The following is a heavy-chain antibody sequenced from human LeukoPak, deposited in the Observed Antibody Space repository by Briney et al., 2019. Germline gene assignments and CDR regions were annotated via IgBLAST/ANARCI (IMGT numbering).Heavy chain of an antibody. Sequence: GGSLRLSCAASGFTLRSYSMNWVRQAPGKGLEWVSYISSSGSTIYYADSVKGRFTISRDNAKNSLYLQMNSLRAEDTAVYYCARDFWSGWYYFDYWGQGTLVTVSS. V-gene: IGHV3-48*04. J-gene: IGHJ4*02. CDR1: GFTLRSYS. CDR3: ARDFWSGWYYFDY. CDR2: ISSSGSTI. D-gene: IGHD3-3*01.